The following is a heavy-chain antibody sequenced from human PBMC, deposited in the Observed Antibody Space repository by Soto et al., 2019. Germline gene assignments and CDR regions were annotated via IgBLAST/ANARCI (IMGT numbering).Heavy chain of an antibody. D-gene: IGHD5-12*01. CDR3: ARRGATAYYYSGMDV. J-gene: IGHJ6*02. Sequence: RHAQEQGLELMGGFIPIFGTANYAQKLQGRVTITADKFTSAAYIVLSSLRFEDTAVYYCARRGATAYYYSGMDVWGQGTTVTVFS. V-gene: IGHV1-69*06. CDR2: FIPIFGTA.